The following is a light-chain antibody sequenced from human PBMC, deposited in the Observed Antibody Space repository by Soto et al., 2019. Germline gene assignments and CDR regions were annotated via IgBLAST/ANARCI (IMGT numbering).Light chain of an antibody. Sequence: DIQLTQSPSSLSASVGDRVTITCQASQVISDYLNWYQQRPGKAPKLLIYDASSLLRGVPSRFSGSGFGTNFSFTITSLQPEDMATYYCQQYDNLPRTFGQGTRVEIK. V-gene: IGKV1-33*01. CDR2: DAS. CDR1: QVISDY. CDR3: QQYDNLPRT. J-gene: IGKJ1*01.